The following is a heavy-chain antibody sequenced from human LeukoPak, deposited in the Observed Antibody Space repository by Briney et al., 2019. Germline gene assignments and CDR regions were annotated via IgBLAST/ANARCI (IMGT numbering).Heavy chain of an antibody. Sequence: SETLSLTCTVSGGSISSYYWSWIRQPPGKGLEWIGYIYYSGSTNYNPSLKSRVTISVDTSKNQFSLKLSSVTAADTAVYYCSSMANDAFDIWGQGTMVTVSS. CDR2: IYYSGST. CDR3: SSMANDAFDI. CDR1: GGSISSYY. D-gene: IGHD2/OR15-2a*01. J-gene: IGHJ3*02. V-gene: IGHV4-59*12.